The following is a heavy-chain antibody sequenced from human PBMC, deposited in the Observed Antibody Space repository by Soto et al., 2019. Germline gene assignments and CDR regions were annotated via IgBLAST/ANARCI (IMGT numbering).Heavy chain of an antibody. Sequence: SETLSLTCTVSGGSISSYYWSWIRQPPGKGLEWIGYIYYSGSTNYNPSLKSRVTISVDTSKNQFSLKLSSVTAADTAVYYCARDLPITYSSGWYEGRYFDYWGQGTLVTVSS. CDR3: ARDLPITYSSGWYEGRYFDY. D-gene: IGHD6-19*01. V-gene: IGHV4-59*01. J-gene: IGHJ4*02. CDR1: GGSISSYY. CDR2: IYYSGST.